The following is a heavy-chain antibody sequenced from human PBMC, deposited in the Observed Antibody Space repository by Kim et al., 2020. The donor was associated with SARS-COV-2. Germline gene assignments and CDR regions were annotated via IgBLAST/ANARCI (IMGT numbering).Heavy chain of an antibody. CDR3: AVAGTF. D-gene: IGHD6-19*01. Sequence: SDGSGTSYADSVKGRFTISRDNAKNTLYLKMNSLRAEDTAVYYCAVAGTFWGQGTLVTVSS. CDR2: SDGSGT. J-gene: IGHJ4*02. V-gene: IGHV3-74*01.